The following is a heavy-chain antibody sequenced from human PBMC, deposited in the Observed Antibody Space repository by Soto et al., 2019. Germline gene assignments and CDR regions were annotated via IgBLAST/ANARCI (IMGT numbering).Heavy chain of an antibody. V-gene: IGHV4-31*03. Sequence: SEPLSLTCTVSGGSISSGGYYWSGIRQRPRKGLEWIGYIYDSVNTYYNPSLQSRLSISVDTSKNQFSLRLSSVTAADTAVYYVARASPFVTSDDSGQGRLGPVS. J-gene: IGHJ4*02. CDR2: IYDSVNT. D-gene: IGHD2-21*02. CDR1: GGSISSGGYY. CDR3: ARASPFVTSDD.